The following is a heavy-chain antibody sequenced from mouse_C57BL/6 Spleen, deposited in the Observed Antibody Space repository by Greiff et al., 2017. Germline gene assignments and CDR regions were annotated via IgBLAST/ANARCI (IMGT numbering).Heavy chain of an antibody. CDR1: GYAFSSYW. D-gene: IGHD3-2*02. CDR3: ARRQLKSSFDY. CDR2: IYPGDGDT. Sequence: VQLQQSGASVKISCKASGYAFSSYWMNWVKQRPGKGHEWLGQIYPGDGDTNYNGKFKGKATLAADKSSSTAYMRLSSLTPEDAAVYSSARRQLKSSFDYWGQGTTLTVSS. V-gene: IGHV1-80*01. J-gene: IGHJ2*01.